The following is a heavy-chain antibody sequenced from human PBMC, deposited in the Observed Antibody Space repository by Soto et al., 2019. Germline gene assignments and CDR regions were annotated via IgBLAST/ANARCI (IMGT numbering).Heavy chain of an antibody. Sequence: QSGGSLRLSCAASGFTFSSYSMNWVRQAPGKGLEWVSYISSSSSTIYYADSVKGRFTISRDNAKNSLYLQMNSLRAEDTAVFYCSRDSLYCSCGSCYSSSLAEPQDAFDIWGQGTMVTVSS. V-gene: IGHV3-48*01. J-gene: IGHJ3*02. D-gene: IGHD2-15*01. CDR3: SRDSLYCSCGSCYSSSLAEPQDAFDI. CDR1: GFTFSSYS. CDR2: ISSSSSTI.